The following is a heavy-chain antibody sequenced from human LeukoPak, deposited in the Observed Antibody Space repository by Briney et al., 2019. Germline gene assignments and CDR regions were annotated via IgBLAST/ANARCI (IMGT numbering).Heavy chain of an antibody. V-gene: IGHV3-53*01. CDR1: GFTVSSNF. CDR3: ARDRGSYGEGFFDH. CDR2: IYSDSTT. J-gene: IGHJ4*02. D-gene: IGHD5-18*01. Sequence: AGRCLRLSCAASGFTVSSNFMSWVREAPGKGLEGGSIIYSDSTTYYANSVKGRFTISRDNSKNTLFLQKNSLRAEDTAVYYCARDRGSYGEGFFDHWGQGTLVTVSS.